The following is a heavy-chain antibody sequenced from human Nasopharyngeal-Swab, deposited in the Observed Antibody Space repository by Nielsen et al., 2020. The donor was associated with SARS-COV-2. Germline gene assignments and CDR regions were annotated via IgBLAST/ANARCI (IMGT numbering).Heavy chain of an antibody. CDR3: VRDFNWGFFDY. D-gene: IGHD7-27*01. CDR1: GFTFSDHY. V-gene: IGHV3-72*01. J-gene: IGHJ4*02. CDR2: IKDRAISYTA. Sequence: GGSLRLSCTASGFTFSDHYMDWVRQAPGKGLEWVGRIKDRAISYTAEYAASGKGRFTISRDDSKSSLYLQMNSLKSEDTAVYYCVRDFNWGFFDYWGQGALVTVSS.